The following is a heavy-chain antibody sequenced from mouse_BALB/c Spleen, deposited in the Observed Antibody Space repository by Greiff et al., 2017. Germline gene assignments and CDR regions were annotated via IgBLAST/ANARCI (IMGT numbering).Heavy chain of an antibody. J-gene: IGHJ4*01. CDR2: IDPENGNT. Sequence: EVQLQQSGAELVRPGALVKLSCKASGFNITDYYMHWVKQRPEQGLEWIGWIDPENGNTIYDPKFQGKASITADTSSNTAYLQLSSLTSEDTAVYYCARANSWAMDYWGQGTSVTVSS. V-gene: IGHV14-1*02. CDR3: ARANSWAMDY. D-gene: IGHD4-1*01. CDR1: GFNITDYY.